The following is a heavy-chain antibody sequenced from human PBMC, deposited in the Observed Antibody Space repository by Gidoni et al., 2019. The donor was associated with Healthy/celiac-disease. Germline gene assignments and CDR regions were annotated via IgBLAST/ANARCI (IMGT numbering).Heavy chain of an antibody. CDR2: IIPIFGTA. CDR1: GGTFSSYA. V-gene: IGHV1-69*01. CDR3: ARGLSDSSGYYEASFDY. D-gene: IGHD3-22*01. Sequence: QVQLVQSGAEVKKPGSSVKVSLKASGGTFSSYAISWVRQAPGQGLEWMGGIIPIFGTANYAQKFQGRVTITADESTSTSYMELSSLRSEDTAVYYCARGLSDSSGYYEASFDYWGQGTLVTVSS. J-gene: IGHJ4*02.